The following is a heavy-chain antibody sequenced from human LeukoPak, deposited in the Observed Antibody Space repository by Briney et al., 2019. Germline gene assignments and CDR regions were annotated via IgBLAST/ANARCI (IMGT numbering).Heavy chain of an antibody. D-gene: IGHD1-26*01. Sequence: SETLSRTCAVYGGSFSGYYWSWIRQPPGKGLEWIGEINHSGSTNYNPSLKSRVTISVDTSKNQFSLKLSSVTAADTAVYYCARGSYSGSRTTRYYYYYGMDVWGQGTTVTVSS. CDR3: ARGSYSGSRTTRYYYYYGMDV. J-gene: IGHJ6*02. CDR2: INHSGST. V-gene: IGHV4-34*01. CDR1: GGSFSGYY.